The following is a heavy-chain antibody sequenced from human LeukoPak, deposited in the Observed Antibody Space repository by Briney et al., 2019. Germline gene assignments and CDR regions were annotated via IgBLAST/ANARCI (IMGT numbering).Heavy chain of an antibody. CDR1: GFTFSIYW. V-gene: IGHV3-7*01. CDR3: ASPTPSNYYDSSGLY. Sequence: GGSLRLSCAASGFTFSIYWMSWVRQAPGKGLEWVANIKEDGSEKNYVGSVKGRFTISRDNAKNSLYLQMNSLRAEDTAVYYCASPTPSNYYDSSGLYWGQGTLVTVSS. D-gene: IGHD3-22*01. J-gene: IGHJ4*02. CDR2: IKEDGSEK.